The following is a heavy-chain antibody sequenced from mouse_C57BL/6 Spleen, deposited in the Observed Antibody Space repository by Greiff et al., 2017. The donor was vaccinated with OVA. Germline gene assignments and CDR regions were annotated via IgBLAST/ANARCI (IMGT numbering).Heavy chain of an antibody. CDR3: TDRWFAY. J-gene: IGHJ3*01. CDR1: GFTFSNYW. Sequence: EVKVEESGGGFVQPGGSMKLSCVASGFTFSNYWMNWVRQSPEKGLEWVAQIRLKSDNYATHYAESVKGRFTISRDDSKSSVYLQMNNLRAEDTGIYYCTDRWFAYWGQGTLVTVSA. CDR2: IRLKSDNYAT. V-gene: IGHV6-3*01.